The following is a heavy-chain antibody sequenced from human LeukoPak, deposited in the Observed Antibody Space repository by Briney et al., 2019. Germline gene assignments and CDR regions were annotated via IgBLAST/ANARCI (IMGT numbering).Heavy chain of an antibody. CDR2: IYSGGST. V-gene: IGHV3-53*01. CDR3: AELGITMIGGV. D-gene: IGHD3-10*02. J-gene: IGHJ6*04. CDR1: GFTVSSNY. Sequence: GGSLRLSCAASGFTVSSNYMSWVRQAPGKGLEWVSIIYSGGSTYYADSVKGRFTISRDNTKNSLYLQMNSLRAEDTAVYYCAELGITMIGGVWGKGTTVTISS.